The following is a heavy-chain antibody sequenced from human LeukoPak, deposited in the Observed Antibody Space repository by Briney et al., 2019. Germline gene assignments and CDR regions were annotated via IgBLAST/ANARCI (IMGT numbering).Heavy chain of an antibody. Sequence: SETLSLTCTVSGGSISSYYWSWIRQPAGKGLEWIGRIYTSGSTNYNPSLKSRVTMSADTSKNQFSLKLSSVTAADTAVYYCARSCGGDCSGNDAFDIWGQGTMVTVSS. CDR2: IYTSGST. D-gene: IGHD2-21*02. V-gene: IGHV4-4*07. CDR3: ARSCGGDCSGNDAFDI. J-gene: IGHJ3*02. CDR1: GGSISSYY.